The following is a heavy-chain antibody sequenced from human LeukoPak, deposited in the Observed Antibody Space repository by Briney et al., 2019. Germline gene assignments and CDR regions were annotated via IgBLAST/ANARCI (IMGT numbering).Heavy chain of an antibody. CDR2: ISGSGGST. D-gene: IGHD2-8*01. Sequence: GGSLRLSCAASGFTFSSYAMSWVRQAPGKGLEWVSAISGSGGSTYYADSVKGRFTISRDNSKNTLYLQMNSLRAEDTAVYYCARPGEYCTNGVCYILDYWGQGTLVTVSS. CDR1: GFTFSSYA. CDR3: ARPGEYCTNGVCYILDY. V-gene: IGHV3-23*01. J-gene: IGHJ4*02.